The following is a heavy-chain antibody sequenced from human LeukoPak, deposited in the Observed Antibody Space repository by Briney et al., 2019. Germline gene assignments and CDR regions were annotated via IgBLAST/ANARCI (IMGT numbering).Heavy chain of an antibody. D-gene: IGHD3-10*01. CDR2: ISYDGNDK. CDR1: GFTFRNYA. J-gene: IGHJ4*02. Sequence: GRSLRLSCAASGFTFRNYAMHWVRQAPGKGLEWVAFISYDGNDKYYADSVKGRFTISRDNSKNTLYLQINSLRAEDTAVYYCAKDEPGSYSPSDYWGQGTLVTVSS. CDR3: AKDEPGSYSPSDY. V-gene: IGHV3-30*18.